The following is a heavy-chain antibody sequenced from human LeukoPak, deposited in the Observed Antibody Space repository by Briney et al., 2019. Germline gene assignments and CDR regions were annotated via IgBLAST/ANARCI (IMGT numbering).Heavy chain of an antibody. CDR1: GITLSNYG. CDR3: AKRGVVIRVILVGFHKEAYYFDS. CDR2: ISDSGGRT. Sequence: GGSLRRSCAVSGITLSNYGMSWVRQAPGKGLEWVAGISDSGGRTNYADSVKGRFTISRDNPKNTLYLQMNSLRVEDTAVYFCAKRGVVIRVILVGFHKEAYYFDSWGQGALVTVSS. D-gene: IGHD3-22*01. J-gene: IGHJ4*02. V-gene: IGHV3-23*01.